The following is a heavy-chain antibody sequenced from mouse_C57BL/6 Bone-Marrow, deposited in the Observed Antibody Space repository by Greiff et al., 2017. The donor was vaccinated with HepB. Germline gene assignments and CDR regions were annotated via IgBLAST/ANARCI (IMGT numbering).Heavy chain of an antibody. Sequence: EVQLKESGPELVKPGDSVKISCKASGYTFTDYYMNWVKQSHGKSLEWIGDINPNNGGTSYNQKFKGKATLTVDKSSSTAYMELRSLTSEDSAVYYCYYYGSSPYWYFDVWGTGTTVTVSS. V-gene: IGHV1-26*01. CDR1: GYTFTDYY. D-gene: IGHD1-1*01. CDR3: YYYGSSPYWYFDV. CDR2: INPNNGGT. J-gene: IGHJ1*03.